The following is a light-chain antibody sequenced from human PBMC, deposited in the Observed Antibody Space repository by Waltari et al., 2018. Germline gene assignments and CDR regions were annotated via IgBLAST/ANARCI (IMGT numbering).Light chain of an antibody. CDR2: GAS. Sequence: EIVMTQSPATLSVSPGERATLSCRASQSVSSNLAWYQQKPGQAPRLLSYGASTRATSIPARFSGSGSETEFTLTISSLQSEDFAVYYCQQYNNWSMYTFGQGTKLEIK. CDR1: QSVSSN. CDR3: QQYNNWSMYT. V-gene: IGKV3-15*01. J-gene: IGKJ2*01.